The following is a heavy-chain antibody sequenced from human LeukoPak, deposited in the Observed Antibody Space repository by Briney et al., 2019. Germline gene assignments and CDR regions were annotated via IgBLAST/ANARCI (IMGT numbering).Heavy chain of an antibody. CDR2: ISGSGGST. D-gene: IGHD2-2*01. CDR3: AKPLRGYCSSTSCSNDAFDI. Sequence: GGSLRLSCAASGFTFSSYAMSWVRQAPGKGLEWVSAISGSGGSTYYADSVKGRFTISRDNSKNTLYLRMNSLRAEDTAVYYCAKPLRGYCSSTSCSNDAFDIWGQGTMVTVSS. V-gene: IGHV3-23*01. J-gene: IGHJ3*02. CDR1: GFTFSSYA.